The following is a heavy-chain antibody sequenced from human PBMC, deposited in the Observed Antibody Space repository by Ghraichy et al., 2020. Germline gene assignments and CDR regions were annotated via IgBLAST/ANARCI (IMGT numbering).Heavy chain of an antibody. CDR2: IIPIFGTA. D-gene: IGHD3-22*01. CDR3: ARDPMDYHDSSATDEPGDWYFDL. J-gene: IGHJ2*01. V-gene: IGHV1-69*06. CDR1: GGTFSSYA. Sequence: SVKVSCKASGGTFSSYAISWVRQAPGQGLEWMGGIIPIFGTANYAQKFQGRVTITADKSTSTAYMELSSLRSEDTAVYYCARDPMDYHDSSATDEPGDWYFDLWGRGTLVAVSS.